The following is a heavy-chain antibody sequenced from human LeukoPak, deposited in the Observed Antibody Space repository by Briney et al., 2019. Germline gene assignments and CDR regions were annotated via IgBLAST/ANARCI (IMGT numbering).Heavy chain of an antibody. CDR1: GFTFSSYA. J-gene: IGHJ4*02. CDR3: AKILVFEVWGSALDL. CDR2: ISGSGGST. D-gene: IGHD3-16*01. Sequence: GGSLRLSCAASGFTFSSYAMSWVRQAPGKGLEWVSAISGSGGSTYYADSVKVPFTISRDNSKNTLYLQMNSLRAEDTAVYFCAKILVFEVWGSALDLWGQGTLVTVSS. V-gene: IGHV3-23*01.